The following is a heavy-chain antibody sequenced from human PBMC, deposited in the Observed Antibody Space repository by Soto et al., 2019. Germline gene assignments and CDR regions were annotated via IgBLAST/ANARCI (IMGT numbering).Heavy chain of an antibody. V-gene: IGHV1-3*01. J-gene: IGHJ6*04. CDR1: GYTFTSYA. CDR2: INAGNGNT. D-gene: IGHD2-15*01. CDR3: ARSYCSGGSCYQVYYYGMDV. Sequence: ASVKVSRKASGYTFTSYAMHWVRQAPGQRLEWMGWINAGNGNTKYSQKFQGRVTITRDTSASTAYMELSSLRSEDTAVYYCARSYCSGGSCYQVYYYGMDVWGKGTTVTVSS.